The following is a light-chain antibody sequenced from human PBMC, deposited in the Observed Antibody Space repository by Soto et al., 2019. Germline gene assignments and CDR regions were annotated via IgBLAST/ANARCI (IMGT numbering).Light chain of an antibody. J-gene: IGKJ1*01. Sequence: EIVMTQTPATLSVSPGESATLSCRASQSVNTNIAWYHQKPGQAPRLLIYGATTGATGIPVRFSCSGSGTEFTLTTNRLQSEDFAVYYSHQYDKWARWTFGQGTKVAIK. CDR1: QSVNTN. CDR3: HQYDKWARWT. CDR2: GAT. V-gene: IGKV3-15*01.